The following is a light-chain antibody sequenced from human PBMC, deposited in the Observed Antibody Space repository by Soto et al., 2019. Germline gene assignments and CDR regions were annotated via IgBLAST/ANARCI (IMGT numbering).Light chain of an antibody. CDR2: GAS. CDR1: QIISSTY. Sequence: ELVLTQSPGTLSLSPGEGATLSCRASQIISSTYLAWYQQKPGQAPRLLIYGASSRATGIPDRFSGGGSGTDFTLTISRLEPEDFAVYYCQQYGSSPWTFGQGTKVEIK. V-gene: IGKV3-20*01. J-gene: IGKJ1*01. CDR3: QQYGSSPWT.